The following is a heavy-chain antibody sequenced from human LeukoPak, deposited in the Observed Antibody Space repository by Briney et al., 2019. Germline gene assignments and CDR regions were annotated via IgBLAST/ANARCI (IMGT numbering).Heavy chain of an antibody. Sequence: PGGSLRLSCAASGFTVSSNYMNWVRQAPGKGLEWVSVIYSGGNTYHADSVKGRFTISRDSSKNTVYLQMNSLRAEDTAVYYCAKDLVFDAAARRDNWFDPWGQGTLVTVSS. D-gene: IGHD6-13*01. V-gene: IGHV3-66*01. CDR3: AKDLVFDAAARRDNWFDP. J-gene: IGHJ5*02. CDR1: GFTVSSNY. CDR2: IYSGGNT.